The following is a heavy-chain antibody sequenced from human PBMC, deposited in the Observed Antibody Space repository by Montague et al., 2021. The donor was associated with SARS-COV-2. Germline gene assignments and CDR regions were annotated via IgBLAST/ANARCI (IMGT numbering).Heavy chain of an antibody. CDR1: GFTFSNYW. J-gene: IGHJ4*02. Sequence: SLMLSCGASGFTFSNYWMNWARQAPGKGLEWVASIKPDGSGQNYXDSVKGRFTISRDNAKKSLYLQMNSLRVDDTAVYYCARSLFSSGSFWGQGTLVTVSS. CDR3: ARSLFSSGSF. V-gene: IGHV3-7*01. D-gene: IGHD3-10*01. CDR2: IKPDGSGQ.